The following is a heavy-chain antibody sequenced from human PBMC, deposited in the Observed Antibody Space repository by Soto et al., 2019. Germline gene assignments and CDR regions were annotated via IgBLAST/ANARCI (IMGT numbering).Heavy chain of an antibody. CDR3: ARVPSTVTTLVTYYYYMDV. CDR2: MNPKSGST. V-gene: IGHV1-8*01. Sequence: ASVKVSCKASGYTFTNYDINWVRQTTGQGLEWMGWMNPKSGSTGYSQKFQGRVTMTRDTSIDTGYMDLSSLTSNDTAVYYCARVPSTVTTLVTYYYYMDVWGKGTTVTVSS. D-gene: IGHD4-17*01. J-gene: IGHJ6*03. CDR1: GYTFTNYD.